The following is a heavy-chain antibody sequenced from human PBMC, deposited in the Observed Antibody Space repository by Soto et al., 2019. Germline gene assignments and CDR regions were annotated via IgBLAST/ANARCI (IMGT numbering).Heavy chain of an antibody. V-gene: IGHV1-18*01. Sequence: ASVKVSCKASGYTFTSYGISWVRQAPGQGLEWMGWISAYNGNTNYAQKLQGRVTMTTDTSTSTAYMELRSLRSDDTAVYYCARPYCSSTSCYNDYWGQGTLATVSS. D-gene: IGHD2-2*02. CDR2: ISAYNGNT. CDR3: ARPYCSSTSCYNDY. J-gene: IGHJ4*02. CDR1: GYTFTSYG.